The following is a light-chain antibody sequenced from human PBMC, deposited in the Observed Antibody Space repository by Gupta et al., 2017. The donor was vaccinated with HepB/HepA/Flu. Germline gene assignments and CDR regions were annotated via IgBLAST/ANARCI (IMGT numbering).Light chain of an antibody. CDR3: QAWDSSTAV. CDR1: KLGDKY. Sequence: SYELTQPPSVSVSPGQTASITCSGDKLGDKYACWYQQKPGQSPVLVIYQDSKRPSGIPELFSGSNSGNTATLTISGTQAMDDADYYCQAWDSSTAVFGGGTKLTVL. J-gene: IGLJ3*02. CDR2: QDS. V-gene: IGLV3-1*01.